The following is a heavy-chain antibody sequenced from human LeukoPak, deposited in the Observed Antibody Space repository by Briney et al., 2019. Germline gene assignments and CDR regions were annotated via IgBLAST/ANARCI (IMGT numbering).Heavy chain of an antibody. CDR1: GFAFSSYA. D-gene: IGHD2-21*01. Sequence: GGSLRLSCAASGFAFSSYAMSWVRQAPGKGLEWVSAISGSGGSTDYADSVKGRFTISRDNAKTSLYLQMDSLRAEDTAVYFCARDRDGGYSWAYWGQGALVTVSS. V-gene: IGHV3-23*01. J-gene: IGHJ4*02. CDR3: ARDRDGGYSWAY. CDR2: ISGSGGST.